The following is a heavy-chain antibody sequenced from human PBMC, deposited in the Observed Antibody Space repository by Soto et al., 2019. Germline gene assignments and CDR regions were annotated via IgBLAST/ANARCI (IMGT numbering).Heavy chain of an antibody. V-gene: IGHV3-48*02. CDR1: GFTFSSYA. CDR3: ARELMIFGVAYFDY. Sequence: GGSLRLSCAASGFTFSSYAMNWVRQAPGKGLDWVSYISGSGTTIYYADSVKGRFTISRDNAKNSLYLQMNSLRDQDTAVYYCARELMIFGVAYFDYWGQGTLVTVSS. D-gene: IGHD3-3*01. J-gene: IGHJ4*02. CDR2: ISGSGTTI.